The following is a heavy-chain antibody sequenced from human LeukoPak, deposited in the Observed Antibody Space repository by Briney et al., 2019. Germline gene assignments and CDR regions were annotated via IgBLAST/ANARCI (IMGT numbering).Heavy chain of an antibody. CDR1: GNSFTSYW. CDR3: ARYLVTTGHFDY. D-gene: IGHD4-17*01. Sequence: GESLKISCKGSGNSFTSYWLGWVRQMPGKGLGWMGIIYPGDSDTRYSPSFQGQVTISADKSISTAYLQWSSLKASDTAMYYCARYLVTTGHFDYWGQGTLVTVSS. V-gene: IGHV5-51*01. CDR2: IYPGDSDT. J-gene: IGHJ4*02.